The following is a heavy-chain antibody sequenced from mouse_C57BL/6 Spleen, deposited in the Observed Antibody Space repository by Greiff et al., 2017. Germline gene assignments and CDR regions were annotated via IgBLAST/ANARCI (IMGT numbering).Heavy chain of an antibody. CDR3: ARKGFAMDY. Sequence: EVQLQESGPGLVKPSQSLSLTCSVTGYSITSGYYWNWIRQFPGNKLEWMGYISYDGSNNYNPSLKNRISITRDTSKNQFFLKLNSVTTEDTATYDCARKGFAMDYWGQGTSVTVSS. V-gene: IGHV3-6*01. CDR2: ISYDGSN. J-gene: IGHJ4*01. CDR1: GYSITSGYY.